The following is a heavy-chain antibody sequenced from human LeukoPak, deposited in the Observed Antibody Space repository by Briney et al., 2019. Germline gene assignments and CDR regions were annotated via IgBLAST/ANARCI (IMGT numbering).Heavy chain of an antibody. CDR3: AYFGESRSS. V-gene: IGHV3-30*04. Sequence: PGGSLRLSCAASGFTFSSYAMHWVRQAPGKGLEWVAVISYDGSNKNYADSVKGRFTISRDNSKNTLFLNMNSLRAEDTAVYFCAYFGESRSSWGQGTLVTVSS. J-gene: IGHJ5*02. D-gene: IGHD3-10*01. CDR2: ISYDGSNK. CDR1: GFTFSSYA.